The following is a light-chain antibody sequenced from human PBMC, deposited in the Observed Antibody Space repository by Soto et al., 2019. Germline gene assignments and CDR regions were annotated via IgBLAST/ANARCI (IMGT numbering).Light chain of an antibody. CDR3: QQSYSTPPS. V-gene: IGKV1-39*01. J-gene: IGKJ2*01. CDR1: QSISSY. Sequence: DIQMTQSPSSLSASVGDRVTITCRASQSISSYLNWYQQKPGKAPKLLIYAASSLQSGVPSRFSGSGSVTDFNLTISSLQPDDCATYYCQQSYSTPPSFGQGTKLEIK. CDR2: AAS.